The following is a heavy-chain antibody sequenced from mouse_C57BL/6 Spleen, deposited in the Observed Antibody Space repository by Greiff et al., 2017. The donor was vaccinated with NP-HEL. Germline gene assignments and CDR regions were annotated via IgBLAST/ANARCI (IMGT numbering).Heavy chain of an antibody. CDR2: ISYDGSN. D-gene: IGHD6-1*01. J-gene: IGHJ3*01. Sequence: EVQRVESGPGLVKPSQSLSLTCSVTGYSITSGYYWNWIRQFPGNKLEWMGYISYDGSNNYNPSLKNRISITRDTSKNQFFLKLNSVTTEDTATYYCARARINPAWFAYWGQGTLVTVSA. CDR1: GYSITSGYY. CDR3: ARARINPAWFAY. V-gene: IGHV3-6*01.